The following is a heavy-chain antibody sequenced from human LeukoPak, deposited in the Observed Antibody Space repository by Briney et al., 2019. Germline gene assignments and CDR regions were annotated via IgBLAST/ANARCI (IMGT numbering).Heavy chain of an antibody. Sequence: PGGSLRLSCAASGFTFSSYAMSWVRQAPGKGLEWVSVIYSGGSTYYADSVKGRFTISRHNSKNTLYLQMNSLRAEDTAVYYCARGAWDSHYFDYWGQGTLVTVSS. V-gene: IGHV3-53*04. CDR2: IYSGGST. J-gene: IGHJ4*02. D-gene: IGHD1-26*01. CDR1: GFTFSSYA. CDR3: ARGAWDSHYFDY.